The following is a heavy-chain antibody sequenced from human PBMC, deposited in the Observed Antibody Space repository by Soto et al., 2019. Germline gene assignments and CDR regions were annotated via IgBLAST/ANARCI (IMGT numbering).Heavy chain of an antibody. CDR2: ISGSGGST. CDR3: ASFIKGGYDYVGAFDI. CDR1: GFTFSSYA. J-gene: IGHJ3*02. D-gene: IGHD5-12*01. Sequence: GSLRLSCAASGFTFSSYAMSWVRQAPGKGLEWVSAISGSGGSTYYADSVKGRFTISRDNSKNTLYLQMNSLRAEDTAVYYCASFIKGGYDYVGAFDIWGQGTMVTVSS. V-gene: IGHV3-23*01.